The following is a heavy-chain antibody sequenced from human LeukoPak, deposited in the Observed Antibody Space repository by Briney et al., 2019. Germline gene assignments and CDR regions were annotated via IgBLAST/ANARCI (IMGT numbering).Heavy chain of an antibody. J-gene: IGHJ5*02. Sequence: PGGSLRLSCAASGFTFSNYDMHWVRQATGKGLEWVSSISAAGDTYYLGSVKGRFTISRENAKNSLYLQMNSVRAGDTAVYYCAGGATTGFDPWGQGTLVTVSS. CDR3: AGGATTGFDP. CDR1: GFTFSNYD. CDR2: ISAAGDT. D-gene: IGHD1-26*01. V-gene: IGHV3-13*01.